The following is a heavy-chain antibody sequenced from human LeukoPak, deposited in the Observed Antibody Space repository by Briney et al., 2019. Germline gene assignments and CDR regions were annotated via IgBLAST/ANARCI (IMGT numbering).Heavy chain of an antibody. J-gene: IGHJ4*02. V-gene: IGHV4-59*08. CDR1: GGSISNYY. CDR3: ARSAYSSGFYYFDF. D-gene: IGHD3-22*01. Sequence: SETLSLTCTVSGGSISNYYWSWIRQPPGKGREWIGYIYYSGTTNYNPSLKSRVTMSIDTSKNQFSLKLRSVTAADTAVYYCARSAYSSGFYYFDFWGQGALVTVSS. CDR2: IYYSGTT.